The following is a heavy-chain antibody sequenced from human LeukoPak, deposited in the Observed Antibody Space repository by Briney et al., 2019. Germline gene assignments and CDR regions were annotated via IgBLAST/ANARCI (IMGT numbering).Heavy chain of an antibody. D-gene: IGHD3-22*01. CDR1: GGSISSYY. J-gene: IGHJ4*02. V-gene: IGHV4-59*08. Sequence: PSETLSLTCTVSGGSISSYYWSWIRQPPGQGLEWIGYIYYRGSTNNNPSLTSRVTISVDTSKNQFSLKLSSVTAADTAVYYCARQDDSSVVIFDYWGQGTLVTASS. CDR2: IYYRGST. CDR3: ARQDDSSVVIFDY.